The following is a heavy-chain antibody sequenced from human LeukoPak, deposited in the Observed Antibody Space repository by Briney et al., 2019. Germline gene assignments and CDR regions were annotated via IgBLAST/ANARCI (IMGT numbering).Heavy chain of an antibody. CDR2: IYYSGST. V-gene: IGHV4-39*07. J-gene: IGHJ4*02. CDR3: ARDITIFGGTFDY. Sequence: SETLSLTCTVSGGSISSSSYYWGWIRQTPGKGLEWIGSIYYSGSTYYNPSLKSRVTISVDTSKNQFSLKLSSVTAADTAVYYCARDITIFGGTFDYWGQGTLVTVSS. CDR1: GGSISSSSYY. D-gene: IGHD3-3*01.